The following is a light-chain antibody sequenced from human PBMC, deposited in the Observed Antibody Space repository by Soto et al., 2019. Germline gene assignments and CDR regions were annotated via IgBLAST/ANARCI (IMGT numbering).Light chain of an antibody. J-gene: IGKJ5*01. CDR1: QSVSSN. CDR2: GAS. CDR3: QQYGSSPLIS. Sequence: DIVMTQSPATLSVSPGERATLSCRASQSVSSNLAWYQQKPGQAPRLLIYGASTRATGIPARFSGSGSGTEFTLTISSLQSEDFAVYYCQQYGSSPLISFGQGTRLEIK. V-gene: IGKV3-15*01.